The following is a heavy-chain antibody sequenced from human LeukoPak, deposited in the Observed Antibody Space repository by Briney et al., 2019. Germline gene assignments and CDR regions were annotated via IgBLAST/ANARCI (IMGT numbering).Heavy chain of an antibody. CDR1: GFTFYSYG. J-gene: IGHJ3*02. CDR2: ISGSGGTT. CDR3: AKDVKTLDAFDI. V-gene: IGHV3-23*01. Sequence: GGSLRLSCAASGFTFYSYGMSWVRQAPGKGLEWVSGISGSGGTTYYADSVKGRFTITRDNSRNTVYLQMNSLKAEDTAVYYCAKDVKTLDAFDIWGRGTMVAVSS.